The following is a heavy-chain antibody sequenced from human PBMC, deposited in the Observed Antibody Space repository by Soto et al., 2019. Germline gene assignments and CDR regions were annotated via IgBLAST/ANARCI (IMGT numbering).Heavy chain of an antibody. J-gene: IGHJ4*02. Sequence: ASVKVSCKASGYTFTSYGISWVRQAPGQGLEWMGWISAYNGNTNYAQKLQGRVTMTTDTSTSTAYMELRSLRSDDTAVYYCARELLLGQRFGEFFDYWGQGTLVTVSS. CDR3: ARELLLGQRFGEFFDY. D-gene: IGHD3-10*01. V-gene: IGHV1-18*01. CDR2: ISAYNGNT. CDR1: GYTFTSYG.